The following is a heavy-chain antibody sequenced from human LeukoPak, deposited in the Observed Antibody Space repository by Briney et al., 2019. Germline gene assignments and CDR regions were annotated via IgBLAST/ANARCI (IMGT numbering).Heavy chain of an antibody. CDR3: ARAGGGY. CDR1: GFTLSSYT. V-gene: IGHV3-48*01. D-gene: IGHD1-26*01. J-gene: IGHJ4*02. Sequence: GGSLRLSCVASGFTLSSYTMNWVRQAPGKGLEWVSYISISSSTIYYTDSVKGRLTISRDNAKNSLYLQMNSLRAEDTAVYYCARAGGGYWGQGTLVTVSS. CDR2: ISISSSTI.